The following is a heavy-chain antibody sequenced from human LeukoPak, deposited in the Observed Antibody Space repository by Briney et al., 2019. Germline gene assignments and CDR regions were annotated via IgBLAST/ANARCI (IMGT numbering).Heavy chain of an antibody. J-gene: IGHJ4*02. CDR2: ISSDGGNK. Sequence: PGGSLRLSCAASGFTFSSYAMHWVRQAPGKGLEWVALISSDGGNKYYADSVKGRFTISRDNSKNTLFLQVSSLRAEDTAIYYCATHYYDSTGYYSPDQWGQGTLVTVSS. CDR1: GFTFSSYA. D-gene: IGHD3-22*01. V-gene: IGHV3-30-3*01. CDR3: ATHYYDSTGYYSPDQ.